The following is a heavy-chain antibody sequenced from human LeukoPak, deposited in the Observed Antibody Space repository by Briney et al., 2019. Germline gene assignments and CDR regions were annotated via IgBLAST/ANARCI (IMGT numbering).Heavy chain of an antibody. V-gene: IGHV3-48*01. CDR3: AGRFDY. CDR2: ISSSGSTM. Sequence: PGGSLRLSCAASGFTFSSYGMNWVRQAPGKGLEWVSYISSSGSTMDYADSVKGRFTISRDNAKNSLYLQMNSLRAEDTAVYYCAGRFDYWGQGTLVTVSS. CDR1: GFTFSSYG. J-gene: IGHJ4*02.